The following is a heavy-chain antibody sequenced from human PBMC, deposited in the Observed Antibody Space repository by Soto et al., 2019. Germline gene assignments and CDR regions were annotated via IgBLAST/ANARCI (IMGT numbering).Heavy chain of an antibody. CDR2: ISAYNGNT. Sequence: QVQLVQSGAEVKKPGASVKVSCKASGYTFTSYGISWVRQAPGQGLEWMGWISAYNGNTNYAQKLQGRVTMTTDTSTSTADRELRSLRSDDTAVYYCARKRGSSGYYYYYGMDVWGQETTVTVSS. J-gene: IGHJ6*02. V-gene: IGHV1-18*04. CDR1: GYTFTSYG. CDR3: ARKRGSSGYYYYYGMDV. D-gene: IGHD6-6*01.